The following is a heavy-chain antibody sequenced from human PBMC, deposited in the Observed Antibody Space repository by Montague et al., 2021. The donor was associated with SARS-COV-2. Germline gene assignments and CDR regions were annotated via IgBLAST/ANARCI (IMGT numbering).Heavy chain of an antibody. D-gene: IGHD3-10*01. CDR3: ARDFDGSWYEYYFDY. V-gene: IGHV3-48*03. CDR2: ISSSGSTI. Sequence: SLRLSCAASGFTFSSYEMNWVSQAPGKGLEWVSYISSSGSTIYYADSVKGRFTISRDNAKNSLYLQMNSLRDEDTAVYYCARDFDGSWYEYYFDYWGQGTLVTVSS. CDR1: GFTFSSYE. J-gene: IGHJ4*02.